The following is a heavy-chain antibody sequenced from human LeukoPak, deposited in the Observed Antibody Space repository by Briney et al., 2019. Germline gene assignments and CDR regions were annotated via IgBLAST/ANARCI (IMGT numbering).Heavy chain of an antibody. CDR1: GGSISSTNW. D-gene: IGHD3-10*01. Sequence: SGTLSLTCAVSGGSISSTNWWSWVRQLPGKGLEWIGEIYHSGSTNYSPSLKSRVTISVDKSKNEFFLKLTSVTAADTAVYFCARGGSGSYVVDPWGQGTLVIVSS. V-gene: IGHV4-4*02. J-gene: IGHJ5*02. CDR3: ARGGSGSYVVDP. CDR2: IYHSGST.